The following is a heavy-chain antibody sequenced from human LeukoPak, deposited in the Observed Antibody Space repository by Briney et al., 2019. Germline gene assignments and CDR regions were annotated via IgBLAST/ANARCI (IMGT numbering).Heavy chain of an antibody. CDR3: ASLVVVTASFFDY. CDR2: IYYSGST. Sequence: SETLSLTCTVSGGSISSSSYYWGWIRQPPGKGLEWIGSIYYSGSTYYNPSLKSRVTISVDTSKNQFSLKLSSVTAADTAVYYCASLVVVTASFFDYWGQGTLVTVSS. D-gene: IGHD2-21*02. CDR1: GGSISSSSYY. V-gene: IGHV4-39*01. J-gene: IGHJ4*02.